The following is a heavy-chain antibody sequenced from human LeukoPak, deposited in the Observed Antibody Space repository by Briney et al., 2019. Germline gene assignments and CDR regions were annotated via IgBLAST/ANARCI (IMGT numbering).Heavy chain of an antibody. V-gene: IGHV3-23*01. Sequence: GGSLRLSCAASGFTGSNNYMSWVRQAPGKGLEWVSGISGSGDNTYYADSVKGRFTISRDNSKNTLYVQVNSLGTEDTAAYYCAKGSYYDSSGSFYFDYWGQGTLVTVSS. CDR1: GFTGSNNY. CDR2: ISGSGDNT. CDR3: AKGSYYDSSGSFYFDY. J-gene: IGHJ4*02. D-gene: IGHD3-22*01.